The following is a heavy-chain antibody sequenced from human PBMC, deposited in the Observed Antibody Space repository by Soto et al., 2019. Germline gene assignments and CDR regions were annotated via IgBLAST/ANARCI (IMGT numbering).Heavy chain of an antibody. CDR2: VTANGGST. J-gene: IGHJ6*02. CDR1: GFTFSVYA. Sequence: LRLSCAATGFTFSVYAMTWVRQAPGKGLEWVSAVTANGGSTYSADSVKGRFTISRGNSKNTLFLQMNSLRAEDTAVYYCASLGVGDWANYYYYYGMDVWGQGTTVTSP. D-gene: IGHD2-21*02. CDR3: ASLGVGDWANYYYYYGMDV. V-gene: IGHV3-23*01.